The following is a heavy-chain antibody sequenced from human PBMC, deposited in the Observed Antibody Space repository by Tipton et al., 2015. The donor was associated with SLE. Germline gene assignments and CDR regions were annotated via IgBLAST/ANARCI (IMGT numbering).Heavy chain of an antibody. D-gene: IGHD4-11*01. CDR2: VYYSGNT. V-gene: IGHV4-30-4*08. CDR1: GDSISNVNYY. J-gene: IGHJ4*02. Sequence: TLSLTCTVSGDSISNVNYYWNWPRQRPGKGLEWIGYVYYSGNTLYNPSLRSRVTMSLDTSKNQFSLKPRSLAAADSAMYFCARMDYSQFQLLYFESWGQGILVTVSS. CDR3: ARMDYSQFQLLYFES.